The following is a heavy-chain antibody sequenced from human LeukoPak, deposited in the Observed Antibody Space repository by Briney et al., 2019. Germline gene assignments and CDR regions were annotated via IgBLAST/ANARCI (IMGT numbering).Heavy chain of an antibody. V-gene: IGHV3-73*01. CDR1: GFTFSGSD. CDR3: TRHNYDRSGYGAFDI. CDR2: IRSKTNNYAT. J-gene: IGHJ3*02. Sequence: GGSLRLSCAASGFTFSGSDIHWVRQASGKGLEWVGHIRSKTNNYATADAASVKGRFTFSRDDSKNTAYIQMNSLKTEGTAVYYCTRHNYDRSGYGAFDIWGQGTMVTVSS. D-gene: IGHD3-22*01.